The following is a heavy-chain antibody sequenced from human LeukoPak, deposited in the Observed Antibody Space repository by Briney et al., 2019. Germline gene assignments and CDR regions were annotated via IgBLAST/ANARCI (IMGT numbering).Heavy chain of an antibody. D-gene: IGHD6-6*01. J-gene: IGHJ4*02. CDR2: INWNTGSI. CDR3: AKDSSSSKGLRDFGS. CDR1: GFTFDDYA. Sequence: GGSLRLSCAASGFTFDDYAMHWVRQSPGKGLEWVSGINWNTGSIDYADSVKGRFTISRDNSKSSLNLQMNSLRGEDTALYYCAKDSSSSKGLRDFGSWGQGTLVTVSS. V-gene: IGHV3-9*01.